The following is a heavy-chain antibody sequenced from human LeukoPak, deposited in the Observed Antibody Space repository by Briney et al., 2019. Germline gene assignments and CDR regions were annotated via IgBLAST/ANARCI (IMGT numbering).Heavy chain of an antibody. D-gene: IGHD2-21*02. CDR1: GGTFSSYA. J-gene: IGHJ6*03. CDR2: IIPIFGTA. V-gene: IGHV1-69*06. Sequence: ASVKVSCKASGGTFSSYAISWVRQAPGQGLEWMGGIIPIFGTANYAQKFQGRVTITADKSTSTAYMELSSLRSEDTAVYYCARHWGGDYKAKYYYYYYMDVWGKGTTVTVSS. CDR3: ARHWGGDYKAKYYYYYYMDV.